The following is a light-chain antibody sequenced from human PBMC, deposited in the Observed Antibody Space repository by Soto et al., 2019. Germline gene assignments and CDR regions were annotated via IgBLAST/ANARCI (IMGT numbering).Light chain of an antibody. J-gene: IGLJ1*01. CDR2: EVS. CDR3: CSYAGSNNFV. V-gene: IGLV2-8*01. Sequence: QSALSQPPSACGSPGQSCTISCTGTISDVGGYNYVSWYQQHPGKAPKLMIYEVSKRPSGVPDRFSGSKSGNTASLTVTGLQAEDEADYYCCSYAGSNNFVFGTGTKVTV. CDR1: ISDVGGYNY.